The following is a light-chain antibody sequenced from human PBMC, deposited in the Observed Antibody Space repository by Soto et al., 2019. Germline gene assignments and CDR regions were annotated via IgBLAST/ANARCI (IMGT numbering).Light chain of an antibody. J-gene: IGKJ4*01. CDR1: QSVSSY. CDR3: QQRGLT. CDR2: DAS. V-gene: IGKV3-11*01. Sequence: EIVLTQSPATLSLSPGERATLSCRASQSVSSYLAWYQQKPGQAPRLLIYDASNRATGIPARFSGSGSGTDFTLSIRGLEPEDFAVYYCQQRGLTFGGGTKVESK.